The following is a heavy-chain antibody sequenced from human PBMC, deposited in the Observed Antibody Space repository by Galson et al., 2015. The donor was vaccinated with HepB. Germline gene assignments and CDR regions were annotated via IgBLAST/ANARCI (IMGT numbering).Heavy chain of an antibody. Sequence: SLRLSCAASAFPFSSYGMNWLRQAPGKGLEWLSYISSSGSTKYYADSVKGRLTISRDTAKNSLYLQMNNLRAEDTAVYYCARDTSWYYFDYWGQGTLVTVSS. CDR2: ISSSGSTK. J-gene: IGHJ4*02. D-gene: IGHD1-14*01. CDR3: ARDTSWYYFDY. CDR1: AFPFSSYG. V-gene: IGHV3-48*01.